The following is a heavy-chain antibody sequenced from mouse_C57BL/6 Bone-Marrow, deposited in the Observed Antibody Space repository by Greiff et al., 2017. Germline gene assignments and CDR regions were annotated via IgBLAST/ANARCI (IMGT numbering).Heavy chain of an antibody. CDR3: ARSTIYYYAMDY. D-gene: IGHD2-1*01. Sequence: EVMLVESGGDLVKPGGSLKLSCAASGFTFSSSGMSWVRQTPDKRLEWVATISSGGSYTYYPDSVKGRFTISIDNAKNTLYLQMSSLKSEDTAMYYCARSTIYYYAMDYWGQGTSVTVSS. CDR2: ISSGGSYT. CDR1: GFTFSSSG. V-gene: IGHV5-6*01. J-gene: IGHJ4*01.